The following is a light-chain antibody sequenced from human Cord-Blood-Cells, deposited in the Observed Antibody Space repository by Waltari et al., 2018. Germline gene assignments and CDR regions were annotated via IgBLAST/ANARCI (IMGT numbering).Light chain of an antibody. CDR3: SSYTSSSTWV. V-gene: IGLV2-14*03. J-gene: IGLJ3*02. Sequence: QSALTQPASVSGSPGQSITISCTGTSIDAGGFNYVSWYQQNPGKAPKLMIYDVSHRPSGVSNRFSGSKSGNTASLTISGLQAEDEADYYCSSYTSSSTWVFGGGTKLTVL. CDR1: SIDAGGFNY. CDR2: DVS.